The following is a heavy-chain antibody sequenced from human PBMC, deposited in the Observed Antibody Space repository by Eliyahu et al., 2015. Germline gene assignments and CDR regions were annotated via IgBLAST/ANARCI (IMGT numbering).Heavy chain of an antibody. CDR2: IYSGGST. CDR3: ARISPGSAYCSGGSCYSGHPQPFDY. CDR1: GFTVSSNY. Sequence: EVQLVESGGGLVQPGGSLRLSCAASGFTVSSNYXSWVRXAPGKGLEWVSVIYSGGSTYYADSVKGRFTISRDNSKNTLYLQMNSLRAEDTAVYYCARISPGSAYCSGGSCYSGHPQPFDYWGQGTLVTVSS. J-gene: IGHJ4*02. D-gene: IGHD2-15*01. V-gene: IGHV3-66*01.